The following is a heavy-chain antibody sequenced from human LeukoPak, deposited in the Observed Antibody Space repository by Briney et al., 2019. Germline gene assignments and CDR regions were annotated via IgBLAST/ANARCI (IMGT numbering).Heavy chain of an antibody. D-gene: IGHD3-3*01. V-gene: IGHV4-4*07. J-gene: IGHJ4*02. Sequence: SETLSLTCTVSGDSISSYYWSWIRQPAGRGLEWIGRIYTSGSTNYNPSLKSRVTMPVDTSKNLFSLKVNSVTAADTAVYFCARVASGYYAYYFDYWGQGTLVTVSS. CDR3: ARVASGYYAYYFDY. CDR1: GDSISSYY. CDR2: IYTSGST.